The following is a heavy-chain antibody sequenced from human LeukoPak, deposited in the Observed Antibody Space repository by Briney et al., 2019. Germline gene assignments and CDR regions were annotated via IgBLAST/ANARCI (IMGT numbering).Heavy chain of an antibody. D-gene: IGHD2-21*02. CDR2: IYYSGST. CDR1: GGSISSYY. CDR3: ARSVVVTAYFDY. Sequence: SETLSLTCTVSGGSISSYYWSWIGQPPGKRLEWIGYIYYSGSTNYNPSLKSRVTISVDTSKNQFSLKLSSVTAADTAVYYCARSVVVTAYFDYWGQGTLVTVSS. J-gene: IGHJ4*02. V-gene: IGHV4-59*01.